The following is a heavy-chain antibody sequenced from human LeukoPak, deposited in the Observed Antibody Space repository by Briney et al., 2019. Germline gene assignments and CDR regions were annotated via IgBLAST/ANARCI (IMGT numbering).Heavy chain of an antibody. Sequence: ASVKVSCKASGYTFTSCAMNWVRQAPGQGLEWMGWINTNTGNPTYAQGFTGRFVFSLDTSVSTAYLQISSLKAEDTAVYYCARGYLAEQWLVQPHDAFDIWGQGTMVTVSS. V-gene: IGHV7-4-1*02. CDR1: GYTFTSCA. CDR3: ARGYLAEQWLVQPHDAFDI. J-gene: IGHJ3*02. D-gene: IGHD6-19*01. CDR2: INTNTGNP.